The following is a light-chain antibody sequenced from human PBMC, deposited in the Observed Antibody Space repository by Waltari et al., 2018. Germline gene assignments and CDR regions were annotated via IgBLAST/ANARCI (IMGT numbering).Light chain of an antibody. Sequence: QSALTQPASVSGSPGQSITISCTGTSSDVGGYNFVSWYQQHPGKVPKLIIYDVTNRPSGVSNRFSGSKSGNTASLTISVLQAEDEADYYCSSYTTSSTYVFGTGTKVTVL. CDR1: SSDVGGYNF. CDR2: DVT. J-gene: IGLJ1*01. V-gene: IGLV2-14*03. CDR3: SSYTTSSTYV.